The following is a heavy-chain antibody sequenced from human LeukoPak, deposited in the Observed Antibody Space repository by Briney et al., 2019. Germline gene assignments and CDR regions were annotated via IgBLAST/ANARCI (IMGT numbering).Heavy chain of an antibody. CDR1: GGSISSYY. D-gene: IGHD2-15*01. CDR2: IYYSGST. CDR3: ARHKYCSGGSCYPDAFDI. Sequence: SETLSLTCTVSGGSISSYYWSWIRQPPGKGLEWIGYIYYSGSTNYNPSLKSQVTISVDTSKNQFSLKLSSVTAADTAVYYCARHKYCSGGSCYPDAFDIWGQGTMVTVSS. J-gene: IGHJ3*02. V-gene: IGHV4-59*01.